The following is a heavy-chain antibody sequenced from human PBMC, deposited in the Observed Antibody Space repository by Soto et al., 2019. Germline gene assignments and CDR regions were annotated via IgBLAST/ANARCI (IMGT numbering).Heavy chain of an antibody. CDR1: GYTFSGLY. D-gene: IGHD6-19*01. CDR3: ASDAVTGTAGLDF. Sequence: QVLLLQSGAEVKKPGASVKVSCKASGYTFSGLYMHWVRQAPGQGLEWMGWINPNSGGTKSAEKCQGRVTMTRDTSISTAYMELSRLTSDDTAVYYCASDAVTGTAGLDFWGQGTQVTVSS. J-gene: IGHJ4*02. V-gene: IGHV1-2*02. CDR2: INPNSGGT.